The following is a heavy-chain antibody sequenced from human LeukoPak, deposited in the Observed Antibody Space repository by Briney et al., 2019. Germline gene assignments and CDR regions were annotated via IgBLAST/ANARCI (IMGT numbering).Heavy chain of an antibody. V-gene: IGHV3-30-3*01. CDR3: ARGGSSRYTITY. Sequence: ERSLRLSCAASGFTFSSYAMHWVRQAPGKGLEWVAVISYDGSNKYYADSVKGRFTISRDNSKNTLYLQMNSLRAEDTAVYYCARGGSSRYTITYWGQGTLVTVS. CDR2: ISYDGSNK. CDR1: GFTFSSYA. J-gene: IGHJ4*02. D-gene: IGHD6-13*01.